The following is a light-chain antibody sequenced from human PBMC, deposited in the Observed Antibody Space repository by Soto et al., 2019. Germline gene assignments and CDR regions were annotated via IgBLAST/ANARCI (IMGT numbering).Light chain of an antibody. Sequence: EIVLTQSPGTLSWSPGERATLSCRASQSVSSNYLAWYQQKRGQAPRLLIYGASSSASGIPDRFSGSGSGTDFTLNISRLEPEDFVVYYGQQYTGSPWTFGQGTKVEIK. CDR2: GAS. V-gene: IGKV3-20*01. J-gene: IGKJ1*01. CDR1: QSVSSNY. CDR3: QQYTGSPWT.